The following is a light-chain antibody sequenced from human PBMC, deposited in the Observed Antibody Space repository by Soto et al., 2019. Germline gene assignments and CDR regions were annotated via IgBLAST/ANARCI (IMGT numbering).Light chain of an antibody. V-gene: IGKV3-15*01. CDR3: QQYNNWPPWT. CDR2: GAS. Sequence: EIAMTQTPATLSVSPGERATLSCRASESVSRNLAWYQQKPGQAPRLLIYGASIRDTDIPVRFSGSGSGTDFTLTISSLQSEDFAVYYCQQYNNWPPWTFGQGTKVDIK. J-gene: IGKJ1*01. CDR1: ESVSRN.